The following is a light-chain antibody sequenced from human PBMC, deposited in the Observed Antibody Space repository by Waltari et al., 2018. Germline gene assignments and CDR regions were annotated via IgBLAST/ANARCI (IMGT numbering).Light chain of an antibody. CDR1: QSNDTF. V-gene: IGKV1-39*01. Sequence: DIQMPQSPSSLSASVGDRVTITCRSSQSNDTFLNWYQQKPGKAPNLRIYAASRLHSGVPSRFSGSGSGTDFTLTITSLQPEDFATYYCQRSYSTPPYIFGQGTKLEIK. J-gene: IGKJ2*01. CDR3: QRSYSTPPYI. CDR2: AAS.